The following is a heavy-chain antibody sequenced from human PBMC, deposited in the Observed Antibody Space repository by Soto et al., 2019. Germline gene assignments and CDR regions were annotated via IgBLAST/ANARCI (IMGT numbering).Heavy chain of an antibody. Sequence: GDSVNVSCKASAYTFTSYFISWVRQAPGQGLEWMGWISTFNSHTDYAQKVQGRVAMTTDRSTGTAYMELRSLRSDDTAVYYCARGPLDYPIPDFDYWGQGTLVTVSS. CDR1: AYTFTSYF. V-gene: IGHV1-18*01. CDR2: ISTFNSHT. CDR3: ARGPLDYPIPDFDY. D-gene: IGHD2-8*01. J-gene: IGHJ4*02.